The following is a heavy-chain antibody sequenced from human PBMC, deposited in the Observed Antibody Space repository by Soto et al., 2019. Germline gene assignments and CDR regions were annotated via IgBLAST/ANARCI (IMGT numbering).Heavy chain of an antibody. J-gene: IGHJ4*02. D-gene: IGHD3-10*01. CDR2: INPNSGNI. CDR3: ARGRASGSYYLLDY. V-gene: IGHV1-8*01. CDR1: GDTFTTYD. Sequence: ASVKVSCKXSGDTFTTYDINWVRQATGHGLEWMGWINPNSGNIGYAQRFQGGVTMTRDTAIRTAYMEVSSLRSDDTAVYYCARGRASGSYYLLDYWGQGTLVTVSS.